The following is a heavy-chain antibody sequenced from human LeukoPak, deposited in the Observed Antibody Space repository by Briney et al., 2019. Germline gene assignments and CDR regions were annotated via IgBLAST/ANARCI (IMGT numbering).Heavy chain of an antibody. J-gene: IGHJ4*02. CDR1: GYSFTSYW. D-gene: IGHD3-10*01. CDR2: IYPGDSDT. CDR3: ARVGVRGVNGRAYFDY. V-gene: IGHV5-51*01. Sequence: GESLKISCKGSGYSFTSYWIGWVRQMPGKGLEWMGIIYPGDSDTRYSPSFQGQVTISADKSISTAYLQWSSLKASDTAIYYCARVGVRGVNGRAYFDYWGQGTLVTVPS.